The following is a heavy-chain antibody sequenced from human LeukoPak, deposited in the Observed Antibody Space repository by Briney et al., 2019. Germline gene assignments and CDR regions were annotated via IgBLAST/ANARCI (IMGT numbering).Heavy chain of an antibody. CDR3: ARGAGYSYGNFDY. D-gene: IGHD5-18*01. CDR2: IPHSGST. V-gene: IGHV4-38-2*01. CDR1: GYSISSGYY. Sequence: PSETLSLTCAVSGYSISSGYYWAWIRQPPGKGLEWIGTIPHSGSTYFNPSLKSRVTVSVDTSKNQFSLKLSSVTAADTAVYYCARGAGYSYGNFDYWGQGTLVTVSS. J-gene: IGHJ4*02.